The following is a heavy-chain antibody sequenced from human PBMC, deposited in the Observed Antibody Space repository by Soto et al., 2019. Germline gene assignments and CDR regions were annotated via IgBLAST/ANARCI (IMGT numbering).Heavy chain of an antibody. CDR3: ARDRSFDIVVVPAASSSSYYYGMDV. J-gene: IGHJ6*02. Sequence: GASVKVSCKASGYTFTSYYMHWVRQAPGQGLEWMGIINPSGGSTSYAQKFQGRVTMTRDTSTSTVYMELSSLRSEDTAVYYCARDRSFDIVVVPAASSSSYYYGMDVLGQGTTVTVSS. CDR2: INPSGGST. V-gene: IGHV1-46*01. CDR1: GYTFTSYY. D-gene: IGHD2-2*01.